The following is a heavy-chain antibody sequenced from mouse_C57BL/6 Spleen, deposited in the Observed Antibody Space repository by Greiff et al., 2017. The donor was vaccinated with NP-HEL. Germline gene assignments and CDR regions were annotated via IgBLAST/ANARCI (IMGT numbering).Heavy chain of an antibody. Sequence: VQLQQPGAELVKPGASVKLSCKASGYTFTSYWMHWVKQRPGQGLEWIGMIHPNSGSTNYNEKFKSKATLTVDKSSSTAYMQLSSLTSEDSAVYYCARELYDGLWRAMDYWGQGTSVTVSS. V-gene: IGHV1-64*01. CDR1: GYTFTSYW. J-gene: IGHJ4*01. D-gene: IGHD2-3*01. CDR2: IHPNSGST. CDR3: ARELYDGLWRAMDY.